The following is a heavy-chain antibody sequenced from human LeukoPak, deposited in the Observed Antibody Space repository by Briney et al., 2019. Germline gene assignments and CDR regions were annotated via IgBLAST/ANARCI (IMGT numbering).Heavy chain of an antibody. V-gene: IGHV4-4*07. CDR2: MSSSGDI. CDR1: GGSISSYY. Sequence: SETLSLTCTVSGGSISSYYWSWIRQSAGEGLEWIGRMSSSGDINYNPSLKSRVTMSVDTSKNQFSLKLTSVTAADTAVYYCARDSLTWPYYMDVWGKGIAVTVSS. D-gene: IGHD3-9*01. CDR3: ARDSLTWPYYMDV. J-gene: IGHJ6*03.